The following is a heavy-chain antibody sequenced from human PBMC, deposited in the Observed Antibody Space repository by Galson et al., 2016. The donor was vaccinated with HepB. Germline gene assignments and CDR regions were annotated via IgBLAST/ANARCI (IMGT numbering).Heavy chain of an antibody. D-gene: IGHD1-26*01. CDR3: ATVPGWESGIYDH. J-gene: IGHJ4*02. CDR2: IYYVGRA. V-gene: IGHV4-39*02. Sequence: LRLSCAVSGFSFSTYGMSWVRQASGKGLEWIGSIYYVGRAYYRSSLKSRLTISLDPAKNHISLNLTSVTAADTAVYYCATVPGWESGIYDHWGQGTLVSVSS. CDR1: GFSFSTYG.